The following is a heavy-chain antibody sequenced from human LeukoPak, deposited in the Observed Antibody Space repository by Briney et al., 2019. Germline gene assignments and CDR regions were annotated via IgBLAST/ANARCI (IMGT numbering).Heavy chain of an antibody. CDR3: ARTTEAHSWQTRYYSYYMDV. V-gene: IGHV4-34*01. CDR2: INHSGGT. Sequence: PSETLSLTCAVYGDFFSGYYWSWIRQPPGKGLEWIGEINHSGGTNYNPSLKSRVTISLDTSKNQFSLKLSSVTAADTAVYYCARTTEAHSWQTRYYSYYMDVWGKGTTVTVSS. J-gene: IGHJ6*03. CDR1: GDFFSGYY. D-gene: IGHD6-13*01.